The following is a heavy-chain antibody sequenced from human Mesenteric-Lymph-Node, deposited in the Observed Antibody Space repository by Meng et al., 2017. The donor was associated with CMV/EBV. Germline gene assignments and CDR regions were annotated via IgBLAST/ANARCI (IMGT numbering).Heavy chain of an antibody. CDR1: GFTFSSYS. Sequence: GESLKISCAASGFTFSSYSMNWVRQAPGKGLEWVSSISSSSSYIYYADSVKGRFTISRDNAKNSLYLQMNSLRAEDTAVYYCARDTGPYYYGMDVWGQGTTVTVSS. CDR2: ISSSSSYI. J-gene: IGHJ6*02. D-gene: IGHD2-8*02. V-gene: IGHV3-21*01. CDR3: ARDTGPYYYGMDV.